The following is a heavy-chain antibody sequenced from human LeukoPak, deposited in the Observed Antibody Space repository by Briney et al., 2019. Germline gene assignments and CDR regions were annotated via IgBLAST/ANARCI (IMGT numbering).Heavy chain of an antibody. CDR2: IHTSGST. Sequence: PSGTLSLTCTVSGGSISSYYWIWVRQPAGKGLEWIGRIHTSGSTNYNPSHKSRVTMSLDTSKNQFSLKLNSVTAADTAVYYCARMVRGVRYFDSWGQGTLVTVSS. CDR3: ARMVRGVRYFDS. J-gene: IGHJ4*02. D-gene: IGHD3-10*01. CDR1: GGSISSYY. V-gene: IGHV4-4*07.